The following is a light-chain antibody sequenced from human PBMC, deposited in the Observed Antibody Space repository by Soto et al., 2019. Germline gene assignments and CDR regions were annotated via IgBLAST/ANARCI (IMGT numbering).Light chain of an antibody. CDR2: EVS. Sequence: QSALAQPLSASGSPGQSVTISCTGTSSDIGAYIYVSWYQQQPGKAHKLMISEVSRRPSGVPERFSGSKSGNTASLTVSGLQADDEAHYYCSSYAGSNNLVFGTGTRSPS. J-gene: IGLJ1*01. CDR1: SSDIGAYIY. CDR3: SSYAGSNNLV. V-gene: IGLV2-8*01.